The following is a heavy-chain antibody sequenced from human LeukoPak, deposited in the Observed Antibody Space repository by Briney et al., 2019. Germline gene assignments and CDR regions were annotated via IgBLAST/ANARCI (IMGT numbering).Heavy chain of an antibody. CDR3: AKGVVVPAALQYFQH. Sequence: GGSLRLSCAASGFTFSSYAMSWVRQAPGKGLEWVSAISGSGGSTYYADSVKGRFTISRDSSKNTLYLQMNSLRAEDTAVYYCAKGVVVPAALQYFQHWGQGTLVTVSS. V-gene: IGHV3-23*01. CDR1: GFTFSSYA. D-gene: IGHD2-2*01. J-gene: IGHJ1*01. CDR2: ISGSGGST.